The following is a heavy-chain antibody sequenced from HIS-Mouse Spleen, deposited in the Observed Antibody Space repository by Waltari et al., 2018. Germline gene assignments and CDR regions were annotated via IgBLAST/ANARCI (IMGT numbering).Heavy chain of an antibody. CDR3: AREIPYSSSWYDWYFDL. CDR2: IDYSGST. D-gene: IGHD6-13*01. J-gene: IGHJ2*01. Sequence: QLQLQESGPGLVKPSETLSLTCTVSGGSISSSSYYWGWSRQPPGKGLEWIGSIDYSGSTYYNPSLKSRVTISLDTSKNQFSLKLSSVTAADTAVYYCAREIPYSSSWYDWYFDLWGRGTLVTVSS. CDR1: GGSISSSSYY. V-gene: IGHV4-39*07.